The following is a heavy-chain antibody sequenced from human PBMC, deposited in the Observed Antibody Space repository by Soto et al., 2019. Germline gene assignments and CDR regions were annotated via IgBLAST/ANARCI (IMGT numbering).Heavy chain of an antibody. CDR3: ARSSSWYWFDP. D-gene: IGHD6-13*01. CDR1: GYTFTSYY. CDR2: INPSGGST. V-gene: IGHV1-46*01. Sequence: GASVKVSCKASGYTFTSYYMHWVRQAPGQGLEWMGIINPSGGSTSYAQKFQGRVTMARDTSTSTVYMELSSLRSEDTAVYYCARSSSWYWFDPWGQGTLVTVSS. J-gene: IGHJ5*02.